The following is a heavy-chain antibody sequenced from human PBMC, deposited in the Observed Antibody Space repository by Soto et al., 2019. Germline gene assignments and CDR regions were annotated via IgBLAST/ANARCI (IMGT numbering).Heavy chain of an antibody. CDR2: ISSSSSYI. CDR1: GFTFSSYI. J-gene: IGHJ4*02. V-gene: IGHV3-21*01. Sequence: GGSLRLSCAASGFTFSSYIMNWVRQSPGKGLEWVSSISSSSSYIYYADSVKGRFTISRDNAKNSLYLQMNSLRAEDTAVYYCARDLATIFGVVITENYFYYWGQGTLVTVSS. CDR3: ARDLATIFGVVITENYFYY. D-gene: IGHD3-3*01.